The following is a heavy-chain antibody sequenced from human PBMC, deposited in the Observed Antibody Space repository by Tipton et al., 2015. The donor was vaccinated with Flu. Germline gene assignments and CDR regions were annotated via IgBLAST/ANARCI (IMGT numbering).Heavy chain of an antibody. D-gene: IGHD1-26*01. Sequence: SLRLSCAASGFTFSSYWMSWVRQAPGKGLEWVANIKQDGSEKYYVDSVKGRFTISRDNAKNSLYQQMNSLRAEDTAVYYCARDMYSPYSGSYFDYWGQGTLVTVSS. V-gene: IGHV3-7*01. CDR2: IKQDGSEK. CDR3: ARDMYSPYSGSYFDY. J-gene: IGHJ4*02. CDR1: GFTFSSYW.